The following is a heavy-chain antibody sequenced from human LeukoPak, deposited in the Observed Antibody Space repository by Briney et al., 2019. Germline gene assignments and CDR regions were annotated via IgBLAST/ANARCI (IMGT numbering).Heavy chain of an antibody. V-gene: IGHV1-46*01. CDR2: INLSGGST. Sequence: ASVKVSCKASGYTFTSYHMHWVRQAPGQGLEWMGKINLSGGSTTYAQKFQGRVTVTRDTSTSTVYMELSSLRSEDTAVYYCARDYVDDIPMIKDYWDQGTLVTVSS. CDR3: ARDYVDDIPMIKDY. D-gene: IGHD2-8*01. J-gene: IGHJ4*02. CDR1: GYTFTSYH.